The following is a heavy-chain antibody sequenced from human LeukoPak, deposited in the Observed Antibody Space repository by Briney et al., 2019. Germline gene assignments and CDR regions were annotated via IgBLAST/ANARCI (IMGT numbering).Heavy chain of an antibody. Sequence: GESLKISCKGSGYSFTSYWIGWVRQMPGKGLEWMGIIYPGDSDTRYSPSFQGQVTISADKSISTAYLQWSSLKASDTAMYYCARKGRPTMGAYSSGWYDPNWFDPWGQGTLVTVSS. D-gene: IGHD6-19*01. CDR1: GYSFTSYW. J-gene: IGHJ5*02. CDR3: ARKGRPTMGAYSSGWYDPNWFDP. V-gene: IGHV5-51*01. CDR2: IYPGDSDT.